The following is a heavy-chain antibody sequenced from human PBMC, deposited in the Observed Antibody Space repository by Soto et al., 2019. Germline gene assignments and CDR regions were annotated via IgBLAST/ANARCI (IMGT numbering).Heavy chain of an antibody. D-gene: IGHD3-10*01. Sequence: EVQLVESGGGLVQPGGSLRLSCAASGFTFRTSWMYWVRQPPGKGLVWVSRINDDGSTTTYADSVKGRFTISRDNAKNTLFMQMDSLRAEDMGVYYCARGNYGPDYWGQGPLVTVSS. V-gene: IGHV3-74*03. CDR2: INDDGSTT. CDR3: ARGNYGPDY. CDR1: GFTFRTSW. J-gene: IGHJ4*02.